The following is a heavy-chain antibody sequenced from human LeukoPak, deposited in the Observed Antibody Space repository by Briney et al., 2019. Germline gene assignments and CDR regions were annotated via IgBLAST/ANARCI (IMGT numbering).Heavy chain of an antibody. CDR3: AREEVVGKFSPRGAFYYYYMDV. Sequence: GGSLRLSCAAPGYTLSHHYMDWVRLAPGKGLEWVGRSRDKANNYTTEYAASVKGRFNISRDDSKNSLYLQMNSLKTEDTAVYYCAREEVVGKFSPRGAFYYYYMDVWGKGTPVTVSS. J-gene: IGHJ6*03. CDR2: SRDKANNYTT. V-gene: IGHV3-72*01. D-gene: IGHD2-15*01. CDR1: GYTLSHHY.